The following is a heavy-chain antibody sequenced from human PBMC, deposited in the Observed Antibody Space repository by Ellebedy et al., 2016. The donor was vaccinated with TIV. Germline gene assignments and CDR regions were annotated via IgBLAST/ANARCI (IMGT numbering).Heavy chain of an antibody. J-gene: IGHJ4*02. CDR3: TRDRRGFLDY. V-gene: IGHV3-53*01. CDR1: GFIVRANY. Sequence: GESLKISCAASGFIVRANYITWVRQPPGKGLEWVAVIYGDGRTSYADSVKGRFTITRDISKNTLYLQMNALTGEDAAVYYCTRDRRGFLDYWGQGTPVIVSS. CDR2: IYGDGRT.